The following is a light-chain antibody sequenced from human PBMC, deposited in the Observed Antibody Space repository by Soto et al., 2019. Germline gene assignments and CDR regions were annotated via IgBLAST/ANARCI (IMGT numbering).Light chain of an antibody. V-gene: IGLV2-23*01. CDR3: CSYAGKVV. Sequence: QSALTQPASVSGSPGQSITISCTGTSSDVGSYNLVSWYQQHPGKAPKLMIYEGSKRPSGVSNRFSGSKSGNTASLTISGLKADDDADYSCCSYAGKVVFGGGTKLTVL. CDR1: SSDVGSYNL. J-gene: IGLJ2*01. CDR2: EGS.